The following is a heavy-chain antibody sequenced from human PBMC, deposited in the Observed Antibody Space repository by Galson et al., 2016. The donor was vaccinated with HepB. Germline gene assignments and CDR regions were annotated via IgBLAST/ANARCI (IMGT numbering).Heavy chain of an antibody. V-gene: IGHV4-34*12. CDR3: TRGGCCGGSCLWGGRSGY. D-gene: IGHD2-15*01. J-gene: IGHJ4*02. CDR2: AIHSGRT. Sequence: LSLTCAVSGGSFTGYYWSWIRQTPGKGLEWIGEAIHSGRTKYNPSLKSPVTIPVDASHNQFSLKLDPVTAADTALYFCTRGGCCGGSCLWGGRSGYWGPGTLVTVAS. CDR1: GGSFTGYY.